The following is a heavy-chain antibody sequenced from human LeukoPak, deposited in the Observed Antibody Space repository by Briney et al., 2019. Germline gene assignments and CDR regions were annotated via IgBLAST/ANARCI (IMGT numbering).Heavy chain of an antibody. D-gene: IGHD2-21*01. Sequence: GGALRLSCAASGFTLRSYWMHWGREAPGKGLGWVSRIDRDGSRIDHADSVRGRFTISRDNAKNTLYLQMNSLGVEDTAVYYCVRDFVGPDEYWGQGTQVTVSS. CDR3: VRDFVGPDEY. V-gene: IGHV3-74*01. J-gene: IGHJ4*02. CDR2: IDRDGSRI. CDR1: GFTLRSYW.